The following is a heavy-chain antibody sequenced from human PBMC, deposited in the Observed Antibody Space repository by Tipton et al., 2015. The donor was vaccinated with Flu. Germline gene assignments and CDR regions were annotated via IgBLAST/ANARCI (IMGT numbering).Heavy chain of an antibody. CDR3: ARQAAAVPVDQAYYFDY. V-gene: IGHV5-51*01. CDR2: IYPGDSDT. CDR1: GYSFTSYW. D-gene: IGHD6-13*01. Sequence: VQLVQSGAEVKKPGESLKMSCKGSGYSFTSYWNGWVRQMPGKGLEWMGIIYPGDSDTRYSPSFQGQVTISADKSISTAYLQWSSLKASDTAMYYCARQAAAVPVDQAYYFDYWGQGTLVTVSS. J-gene: IGHJ4*02.